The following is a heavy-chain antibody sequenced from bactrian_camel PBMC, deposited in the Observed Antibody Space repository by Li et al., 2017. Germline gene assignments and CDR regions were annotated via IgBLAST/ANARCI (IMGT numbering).Heavy chain of an antibody. CDR3: AASRLGSTINWRQERRYGY. Sequence: VQLVESGGGSVQAGGSLRLACVVTGYTYSAYCFAYFRQAPGKEREGVAAIDRRSGATVVSDSVKGRFTISQDGAENTVYLQMNGLKPEDTSMYYCAASRLGSTINWRQERRYGYWGQGTQVTVS. CDR1: GYTYSAYC. D-gene: IGHD4*01. V-gene: IGHV3S40*01. CDR2: IDRRSGAT. J-gene: IGHJ4*01.